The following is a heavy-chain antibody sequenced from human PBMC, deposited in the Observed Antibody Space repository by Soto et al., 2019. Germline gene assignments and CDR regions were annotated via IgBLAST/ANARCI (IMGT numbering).Heavy chain of an antibody. D-gene: IGHD1-7*01. V-gene: IGHV4-34*09. CDR1: GWYFSGYY. CDR2: IYYSGST. Sequence: SETLSLTSAVYGWYFSGYYWSWIRQPPGKGLEWIGYIYYSGSTYYNPSLQSRVIISVDTSKNQISLKLSSVTAADTAVYYCARGAFDWNYVAFDIWGQGTLVTVSS. CDR3: ARGAFDWNYVAFDI. J-gene: IGHJ3*02.